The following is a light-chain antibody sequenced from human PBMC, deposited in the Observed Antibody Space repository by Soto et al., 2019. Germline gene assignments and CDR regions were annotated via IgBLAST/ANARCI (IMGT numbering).Light chain of an antibody. V-gene: IGKV3-11*01. CDR2: DAS. Sequence: EIGSTQSPASLSLSPGERATLSGRASQSVSSYLAWYQQKPGQAPRLLIYDASNRATGIPARFSGSGSGTDFTLTISSLEPEDFAVYYCQQRSDWPLTFGGGTKVDI. CDR3: QQRSDWPLT. J-gene: IGKJ4*01. CDR1: QSVSSY.